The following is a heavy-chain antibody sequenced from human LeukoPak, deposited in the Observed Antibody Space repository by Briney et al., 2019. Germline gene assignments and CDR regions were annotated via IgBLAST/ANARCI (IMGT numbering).Heavy chain of an antibody. CDR2: ISGSGGST. CDR3: ARGFMIPLGGGFDS. D-gene: IGHD3-16*01. Sequence: GGSLRLSCAASGFTFSSYVMSWVRQAPGKGLEWVSAISGSGGSTYYADSVKGRFTISRDNSKNTLYLQMNSLRAEDTAVYYCARGFMIPLGGGFDSWGQGTLVTVSS. CDR1: GFTFSSYV. V-gene: IGHV3-23*01. J-gene: IGHJ4*02.